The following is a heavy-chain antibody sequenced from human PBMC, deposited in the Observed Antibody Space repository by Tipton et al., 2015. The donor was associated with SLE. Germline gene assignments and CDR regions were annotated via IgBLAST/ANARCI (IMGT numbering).Heavy chain of an antibody. CDR2: IYYSGNT. Sequence: TLSLTCTVSGGSISSSNYFWGWIRQPPGKGLEWIGNIYYSGNTYYNPSLKSRVTMSLDASKNQFSLNLNSVTAADTAMNYCASDYQRLINILTTKGTRNFDHWGQGRLVTVSS. CDR1: GGSISSSNYF. J-gene: IGHJ4*02. V-gene: IGHV4-39*07. CDR3: ASDYQRLINILTTKGTRNFDH. D-gene: IGHD5-12*01.